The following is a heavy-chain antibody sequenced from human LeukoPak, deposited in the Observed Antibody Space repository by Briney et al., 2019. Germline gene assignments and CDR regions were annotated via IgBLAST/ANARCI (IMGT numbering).Heavy chain of an antibody. J-gene: IGHJ4*02. CDR1: GFTFSTYW. CDR2: VKEDGSRK. CDR3: ARWRGVQSEFVY. D-gene: IGHD5-24*01. Sequence: GGSLRLSCAASGFTFSTYWMSWVRQAPGKGLEWVASVKEDGSRKEYVDSVKGRFTISRDNAKNSVYLQMNTLRAEDTAVYYCARWRGVQSEFVYWGQGALVTVSS. V-gene: IGHV3-7*01.